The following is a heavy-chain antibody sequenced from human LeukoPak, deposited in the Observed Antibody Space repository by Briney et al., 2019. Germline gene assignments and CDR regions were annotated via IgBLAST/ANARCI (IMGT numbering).Heavy chain of an antibody. CDR2: MNPNSGNT. D-gene: IGHD3-22*01. CDR3: ASEEYYYDSSGYPKPRMDV. J-gene: IGHJ6*02. V-gene: IGHV1-8*01. Sequence: ASVKVSCKASGYTFTSYDINWVRQATGQGLEWMGWMNPNSGNTGYAQKFQGRVTMTRNTSISTAYMELSSLRSEDTAVYYCASEEYYYDSSGYPKPRMDVWGQGTTVTVSS. CDR1: GYTFTSYD.